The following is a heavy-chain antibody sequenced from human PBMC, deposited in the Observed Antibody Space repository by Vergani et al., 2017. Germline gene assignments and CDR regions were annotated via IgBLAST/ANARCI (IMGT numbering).Heavy chain of an antibody. CDR2: IDHSGSA. V-gene: IGHV4-34*02. D-gene: IGHD2-8*01. CDR3: ARHGPGYYHYYMHV. J-gene: IGHJ6*03. CDR1: GGLFRGYY. Sequence: QVQLQQSGAGLLKPSETLSLMCGLYGGLFRGYYWSWIRQSPGKGLGWIGEIDHSGSANYNPSLKTRVIISVDTSKNQFSLKLTSVTAADTAVYYCARHGPGYYHYYMHVWCKGTTVTVSS.